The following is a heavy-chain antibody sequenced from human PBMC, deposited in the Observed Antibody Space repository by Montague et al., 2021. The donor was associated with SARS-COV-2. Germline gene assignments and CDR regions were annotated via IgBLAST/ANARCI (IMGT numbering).Heavy chain of an antibody. V-gene: IGHV4-39*01. D-gene: IGHD2-8*01. CDR3: TRLVLLVAGGIGCFDH. CDR2: ISYNGRT. CDR1: GDSISTSTFY. J-gene: IGHJ5*02. Sequence: SETLSLTCSVSGDSISTSTFYWGWIRQSPGKGLEWIGTISYNGRTFYNPSLRSRLTISVDPSENQFSLKLNSMTAADTAVYYCTRLVLLVAGGIGCFDHWGQGTLVTVSS.